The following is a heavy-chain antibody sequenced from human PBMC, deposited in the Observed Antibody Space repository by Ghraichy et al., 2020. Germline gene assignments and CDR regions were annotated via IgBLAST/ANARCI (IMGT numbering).Heavy chain of an antibody. J-gene: IGHJ4*02. V-gene: IGHV3-23*01. CDR1: GFTFSSYA. CDR2: ISGSGGST. D-gene: IGHD2-15*01. Sequence: LSLTCAASGFTFSSYAMSWVRQAPGKGLEWVSAISGSGGSTYYADSVKGRFTISRDNSKNTLYLQMNSLRAGDTAVYYCAEDGSGGRYWGQGTLVTVSS. CDR3: AEDGSGGRY.